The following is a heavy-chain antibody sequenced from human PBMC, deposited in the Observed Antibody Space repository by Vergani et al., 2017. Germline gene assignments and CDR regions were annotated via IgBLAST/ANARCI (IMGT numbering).Heavy chain of an antibody. V-gene: IGHV1-69*01. J-gene: IGHJ3*02. CDR3: ARDLMTRRGGDAFDI. CDR2: IIPIFGPA. CDR1: GGTFSSYA. D-gene: IGHD4-11*01. Sequence: QVQLVQSGAEVKKPGSSVKVSCKASGGTFSSYAISWVRQAPGQGLEWMGGIIPIFGPANYAQKFQGRVTITADESTSTADMELRSLRSEDTALYYCARDLMTRRGGDAFDIWGQGTMVTVSS.